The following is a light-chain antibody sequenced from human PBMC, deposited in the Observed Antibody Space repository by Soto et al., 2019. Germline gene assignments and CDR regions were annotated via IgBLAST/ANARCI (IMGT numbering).Light chain of an antibody. CDR1: SSDVGAYNY. J-gene: IGLJ1*01. CDR2: EVS. V-gene: IGLV2-14*01. CDR3: SSFTSSSTLPFV. Sequence: QSALTQPASVSGSPGQSIAISCTGTSSDVGAYNYVSWYQKHPDKAPKLLIYEVSNRPSGVSNRFSASKSGNTASLTISGLQAEDEADYYCSSFTSSSTLPFVFGTGTKLTVL.